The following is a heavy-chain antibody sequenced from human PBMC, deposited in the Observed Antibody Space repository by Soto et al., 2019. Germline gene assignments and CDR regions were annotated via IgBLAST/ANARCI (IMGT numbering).Heavy chain of an antibody. CDR2: IWYDGSNK. J-gene: IGHJ6*02. CDR1: GFTFSSYG. D-gene: IGHD1-20*01. CDR3: ARAPPGGIRYYYYGMDV. V-gene: IGHV3-33*01. Sequence: GVSLRLSCAASGFTFSSYGMHWVRQAPGKGLEWVAVIWYDGSNKYYADSVKGRFTISRDNSKNTLYLQMNSLRAEDTAVYYCARAPPGGIRYYYYGMDVWGQGTTVTVSS.